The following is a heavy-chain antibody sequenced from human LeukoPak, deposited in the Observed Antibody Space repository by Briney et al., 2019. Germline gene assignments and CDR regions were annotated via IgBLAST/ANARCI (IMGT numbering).Heavy chain of an antibody. Sequence: SETLSLTCSVSGGSINNYWWSWIRQPPGRGLEWIGYIYRGETTNYNPSLKSRVTLSVDTSKNQISLKLNSVTAADTAVYYCARGRPDGYCKLYFDYWGQGTLVTVSS. V-gene: IGHV4-4*09. CDR2: IYRGETT. J-gene: IGHJ4*02. CDR3: ARGRPDGYCKLYFDY. D-gene: IGHD5-24*01. CDR1: GGSINNYW.